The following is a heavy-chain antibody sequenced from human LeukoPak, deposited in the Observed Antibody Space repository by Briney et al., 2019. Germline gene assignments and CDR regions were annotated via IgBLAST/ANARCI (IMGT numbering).Heavy chain of an antibody. V-gene: IGHV4-59*01. CDR1: GGSNSGNY. J-gene: IGHJ4*02. Sequence: PSETLSLTCAVSGGSNSGNYWSWIRQPPGKGLEWIGYIYYIGSTNYNPSLKSRVTMSVDTSKNQFSLKLNSVTAADTAVYYCAKTRDYYDNSGLNYYLDYWGQGSLVTVSS. CDR2: IYYIGST. CDR3: AKTRDYYDNSGLNYYLDY. D-gene: IGHD3-22*01.